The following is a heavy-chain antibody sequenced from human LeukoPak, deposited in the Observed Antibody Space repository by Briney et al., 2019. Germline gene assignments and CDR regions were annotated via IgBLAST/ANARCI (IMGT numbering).Heavy chain of an antibody. CDR2: ISGSGGST. J-gene: IGHJ3*01. D-gene: IGHD5-12*01. V-gene: IGHV3-23*01. CDR3: ARYIAFRPPDAFDV. Sequence: PGGSLRLSCAASGFSINRNYMTWVRQAPGKGLEWVSSISGSGGSTYYADSVKGRFTISRDNSQKTLYLQLNSLRAEDTAIYYCARYIAFRPPDAFDVWGQGTMVTVSS. CDR1: GFSINRNY.